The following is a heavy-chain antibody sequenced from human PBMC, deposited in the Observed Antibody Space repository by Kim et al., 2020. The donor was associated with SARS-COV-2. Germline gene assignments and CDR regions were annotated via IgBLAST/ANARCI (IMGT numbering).Heavy chain of an antibody. Sequence: GGSLRLSCSASGITVSNNYLNWVRQAPGKGLEWVSVLYRGWRADSADSVTGRFTMSSDTSKNTVYLQLNSLRVDDTAVYYCTRSHAVAGTGNWFDPWGQGTLVTVSS. J-gene: IGHJ5*02. CDR3: TRSHAVAGTGNWFDP. V-gene: IGHV3-53*01. CDR1: GITVSNNY. CDR2: LYRGWRA. D-gene: IGHD6-19*01.